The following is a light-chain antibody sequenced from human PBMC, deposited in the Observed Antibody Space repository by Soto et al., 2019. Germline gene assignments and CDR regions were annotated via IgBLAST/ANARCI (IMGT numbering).Light chain of an antibody. CDR2: EVS. V-gene: IGLV2-8*02. J-gene: IGLJ2*01. CDR3: SLYACTNSVV. CDR1: SSDIGAYKF. Sequence: QSVLTQPPSASRSPGQSVAISCTGTSSDIGAYKFVSWYQQHPGKAPKLIIYEVSRRPSGVPDRFSGSKSGNTASLTVSGLLAEDEADDYCSLYACTNSVVFGGGTKLTVL.